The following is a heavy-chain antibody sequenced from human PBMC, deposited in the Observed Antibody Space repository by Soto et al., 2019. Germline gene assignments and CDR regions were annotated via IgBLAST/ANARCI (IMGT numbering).Heavy chain of an antibody. J-gene: IGHJ6*02. CDR2: IYYSGST. CDR1: GGSISSYY. CDR3: ARFGYYDSSGPHYYYYGMDV. Sequence: PSETLSLTCTVSGGSISSYYWSWIRQPPGKGLEWIGYIYYSGSTNYNPSLKSRVTISVDTSKNQFSLKLGSVTAADTAVYYCARFGYYDSSGPHYYYYGMDVWGQGTMVTVSS. V-gene: IGHV4-59*01. D-gene: IGHD3-22*01.